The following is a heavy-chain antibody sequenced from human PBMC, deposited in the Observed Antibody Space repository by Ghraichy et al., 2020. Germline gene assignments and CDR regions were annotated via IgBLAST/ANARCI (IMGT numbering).Heavy chain of an antibody. Sequence: SETLSRTCTVSGGSISSTSYYWGWIRQPPGKGLEWIGSIYYSGSTYYNASLKSRVTISEDTSKNRFSLKLSSVTAADTAVYYCARGKGYCSGGSCYGSDYWGQGTLVTVSS. CDR3: ARGKGYCSGGSCYGSDY. V-gene: IGHV4-39*01. CDR1: GGSISSTSYY. D-gene: IGHD2-15*01. J-gene: IGHJ4*02. CDR2: IYYSGST.